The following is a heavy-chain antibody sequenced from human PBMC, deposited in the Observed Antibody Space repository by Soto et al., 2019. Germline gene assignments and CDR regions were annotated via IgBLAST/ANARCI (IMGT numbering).Heavy chain of an antibody. J-gene: IGHJ4*02. V-gene: IGHV3-74*01. Sequence: EVQLVESGGGLVQPGGSLRLSCAASGFTFSNYWMHWVRQVPGKGLVWVSRIKSDGSSISYADSVKGRFTISRENARNTLYLQMNSLRVEDAAVYYCARGGFSGSGTYIQGDYWGQGTLVTVSA. CDR2: IKSDGSSI. CDR1: GFTFSNYW. CDR3: ARGGFSGSGTYIQGDY. D-gene: IGHD3-10*01.